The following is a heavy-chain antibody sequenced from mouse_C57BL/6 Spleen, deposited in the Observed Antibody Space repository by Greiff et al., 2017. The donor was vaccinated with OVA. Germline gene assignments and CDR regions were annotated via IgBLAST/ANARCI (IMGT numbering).Heavy chain of an antibody. CDR1: GYSITSGYY. V-gene: IGHV3-6*01. D-gene: IGHD4-1*01. CDR3: ARDWDDAMDY. CDR2: ISYDGSN. J-gene: IGHJ4*01. Sequence: LVESGPGLVKPSQSLSLTCSVTGYSITSGYYWNWIRQFPGNKLEWMGYISYDGSNNYNPSLKNRISITRDTSKNQFFLKLNSVTTEDTATYYCARDWDDAMDYWGQGTSVTVSS.